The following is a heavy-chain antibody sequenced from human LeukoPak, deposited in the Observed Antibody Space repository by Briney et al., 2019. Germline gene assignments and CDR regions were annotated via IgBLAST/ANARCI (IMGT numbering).Heavy chain of an antibody. Sequence: GGSLRLSCAASGFTFSNYAMNWVRQAPGKGLEWVSGISGSGDNTYYADSVKGRFTISRDNSRNTLYLQMNSLRAEDTAVYYCAKGGRGLKWFDPWGQGTLVTVSS. V-gene: IGHV3-23*01. J-gene: IGHJ5*02. D-gene: IGHD3-16*01. CDR3: AKGGRGLKWFDP. CDR1: GFTFSNYA. CDR2: ISGSGDNT.